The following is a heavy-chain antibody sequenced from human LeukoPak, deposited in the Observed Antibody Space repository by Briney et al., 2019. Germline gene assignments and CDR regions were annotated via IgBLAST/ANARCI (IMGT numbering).Heavy chain of an antibody. D-gene: IGHD6-19*01. J-gene: IGHJ2*01. Sequence: PGGSLRLSCAASGFTFRTYTLTWVRQAPGKGLEWVSTISDSGANTYYADSVRGRFTISRDNSKNTLYLQKNSLRADDTAIYYCAKSMTLQWRGFFDLWGRGTHVTVSS. CDR2: ISDSGANT. CDR3: AKSMTLQWRGFFDL. V-gene: IGHV3-23*01. CDR1: GFTFRTYT.